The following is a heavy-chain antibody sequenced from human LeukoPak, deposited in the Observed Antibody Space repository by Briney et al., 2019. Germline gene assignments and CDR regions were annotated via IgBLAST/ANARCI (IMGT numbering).Heavy chain of an antibody. Sequence: SETLSLTCTVFGGSISGWYWSWIRQPPGKGLEWIGHIYGSGYTNYNPSLKSRVTMSIDTSKNHFSLKLTSVTAADTATYYCARETSLAGFASGLGFNYWGQGILVTVSS. CDR3: ARETSLAGFASGLGFNY. CDR1: GGSISGWY. V-gene: IGHV4-59*01. D-gene: IGHD6-19*01. J-gene: IGHJ4*02. CDR2: IYGSGYT.